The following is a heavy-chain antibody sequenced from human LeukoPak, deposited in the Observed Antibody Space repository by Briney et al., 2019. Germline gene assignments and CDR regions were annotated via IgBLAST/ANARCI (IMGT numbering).Heavy chain of an antibody. CDR2: INPTGGST. Sequence: ASVKVSCKASGYTFTSYYMHWVRQAPGQGVEWMGLINPTGGSTGYAQKFQGRVTMTRDMSTSTDYMELSGLRSDDTAVYYCARDPRIRFLEWSLGDAFDIWGQGTMVTVSS. CDR1: GYTFTSYY. CDR3: ARDPRIRFLEWSLGDAFDI. J-gene: IGHJ3*02. D-gene: IGHD3-3*01. V-gene: IGHV1-46*01.